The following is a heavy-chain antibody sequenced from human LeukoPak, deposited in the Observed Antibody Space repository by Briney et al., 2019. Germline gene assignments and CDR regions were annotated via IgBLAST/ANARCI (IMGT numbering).Heavy chain of an antibody. V-gene: IGHV3-30*18. Sequence: GGSLRLSCAASGFTFSSYGMHWVRQAPGKGLEWVAVISYDGSNKYYADSVRGRFTISRDNSKNTLYLQMNSLGAEDTAVYYCAKGGSSSDQNWGQGTLVTVSS. J-gene: IGHJ4*02. CDR1: GFTFSSYG. CDR3: AKGGSSSDQN. D-gene: IGHD6-25*01. CDR2: ISYDGSNK.